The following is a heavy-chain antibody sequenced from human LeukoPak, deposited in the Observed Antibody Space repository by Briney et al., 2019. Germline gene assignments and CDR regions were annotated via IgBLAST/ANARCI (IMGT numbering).Heavy chain of an antibody. Sequence: GGSLRLSCAASGFIFSTYWMSWVRQAPGKGLEWVANIKQDGGEKYYVDSVKGRFTISRDNPKISLYLQINSLRAEHTAVYYCARESLEARWDWGQGTLVTVSS. CDR1: GFIFSTYW. CDR3: ARESLEARWD. D-gene: IGHD4-23*01. V-gene: IGHV3-7*01. CDR2: IKQDGGEK. J-gene: IGHJ4*02.